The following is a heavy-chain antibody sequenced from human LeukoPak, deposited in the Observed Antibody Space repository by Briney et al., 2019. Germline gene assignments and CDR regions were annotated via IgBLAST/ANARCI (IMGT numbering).Heavy chain of an antibody. D-gene: IGHD2-15*01. V-gene: IGHV3-53*01. CDR2: IYSGGST. Sequence: GGSLRLSCAASGFTVSTNYMSWVRQAPGKGLEWVSVIYSGGSTYYADSVKGRFTISRDNSKNTLYLQMNSLRAEDTAVYYCARDRQGGAFDIWGQGTMVTVSS. J-gene: IGHJ3*02. CDR3: ARDRQGGAFDI. CDR1: GFTVSTNY.